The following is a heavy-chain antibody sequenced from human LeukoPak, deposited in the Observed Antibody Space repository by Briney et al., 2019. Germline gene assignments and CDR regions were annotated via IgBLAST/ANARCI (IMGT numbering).Heavy chain of an antibody. CDR2: IYYSGST. CDR3: ARVTIGGRYSYVSGAFDI. J-gene: IGHJ3*02. CDR1: GGSISSYY. Sequence: SETLSLTCTVSGGSISSYYWSWIRQPPGKGLEWIGYIYYSGSTNYNPSLKSRVTISVDTSKNQFSLKLSSVTAADTAVYYCARVTIGGRYSYVSGAFDIWGQGKMVTVSS. D-gene: IGHD5-18*01. V-gene: IGHV4-59*01.